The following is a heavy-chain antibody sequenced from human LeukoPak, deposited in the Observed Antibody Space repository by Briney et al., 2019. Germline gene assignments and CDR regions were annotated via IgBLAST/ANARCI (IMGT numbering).Heavy chain of an antibody. CDR1: GFTFSGSA. CDR2: IRSKANSYAT. CDR3: TRSINGDYGTNFDY. Sequence: GGSLRLSCAASGFTFSGSAMHWVRQASGKGLEWVGRIRSKANSYATAYAASVKGRFTISRDDSKNTAYLQMNSLKTEDTAVYNCTRSINGDYGTNFDYWGQGTLVTVSS. V-gene: IGHV3-73*01. D-gene: IGHD4-17*01. J-gene: IGHJ4*02.